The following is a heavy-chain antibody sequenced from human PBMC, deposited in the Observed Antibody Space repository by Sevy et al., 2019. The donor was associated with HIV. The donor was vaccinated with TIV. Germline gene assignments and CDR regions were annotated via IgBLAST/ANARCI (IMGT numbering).Heavy chain of an antibody. V-gene: IGHV3-30*02. Sequence: GGSLRLSCAASGFTFSNHAMHWVRQAPGKGLEWVAFIRYDGSNEYYADSVKGRFTISRDNSKNTLYLQMNSLRPEDTAVYYCAKDRKVLLVVYAIPFDVFDIWGQGTMVTDSS. J-gene: IGHJ3*02. CDR2: IRYDGSNE. D-gene: IGHD2-8*02. CDR1: GFTFSNHA. CDR3: AKDRKVLLVVYAIPFDVFDI.